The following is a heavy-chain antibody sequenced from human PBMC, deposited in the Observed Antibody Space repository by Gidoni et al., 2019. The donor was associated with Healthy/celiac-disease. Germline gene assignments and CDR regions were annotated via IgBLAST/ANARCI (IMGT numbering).Heavy chain of an antibody. Sequence: QVQLVQPGAEVKKPGAPVKVSCQASGYTFTAYYMHWVRQAPGQGLEWMGWINPNSGGTNYAQKFQGRVTMTRDTSISTAYMELSRLRSDDTAVYYCAREELLIAAAGTDIWGQGTMVTVSS. J-gene: IGHJ3*02. D-gene: IGHD6-13*01. CDR1: GYTFTAYY. V-gene: IGHV1-2*02. CDR2: INPNSGGT. CDR3: AREELLIAAAGTDI.